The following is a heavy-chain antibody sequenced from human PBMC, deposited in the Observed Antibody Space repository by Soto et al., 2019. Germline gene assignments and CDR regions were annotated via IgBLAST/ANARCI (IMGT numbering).Heavy chain of an antibody. Sequence: QVQLVQSGAEVKKPGSSVKVSCKASGGTFSSYTISWVRQAPGQGLEWMGRIIPILGIANYAQKFQGRVTITADKATSTAYMELSRLRSEDTAVYYCASGTGRYFDYWGQGTLVTVSS. CDR2: IIPILGIA. CDR3: ASGTGRYFDY. D-gene: IGHD3-9*01. CDR1: GGTFSSYT. J-gene: IGHJ4*02. V-gene: IGHV1-69*02.